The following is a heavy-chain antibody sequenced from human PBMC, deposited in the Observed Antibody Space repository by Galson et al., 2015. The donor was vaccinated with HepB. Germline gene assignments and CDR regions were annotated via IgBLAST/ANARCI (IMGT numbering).Heavy chain of an antibody. V-gene: IGHV3-7*05. J-gene: IGHJ6*02. CDR2: IKEDGSEK. D-gene: IGHD3-10*01. Sequence: SLRLSCAASGFIFSTYWMNWVRQAPGKGLEWVANIKEDGSEKNYVDSVKGRFTISRDNAKNSLYLQMNSLRAEDTAVYYCARAKRGEWYSFYYYGMDVWGQGTTVTVSS. CDR3: ARAKRGEWYSFYYYGMDV. CDR1: GFIFSTYW.